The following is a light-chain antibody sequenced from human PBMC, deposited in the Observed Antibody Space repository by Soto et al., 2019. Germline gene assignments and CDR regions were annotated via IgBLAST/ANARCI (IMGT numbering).Light chain of an antibody. Sequence: DIQMTQSPSSLSASVGDRVSFTCQASQDISKFLNWYQHKPGQAPSLLIYDASKSQFWVPSRFSGSGSGTDFTFTISSLQPEDNATYYCQQYDNRPFTFGPGTKVDVK. CDR1: QDISKF. CDR2: DAS. CDR3: QQYDNRPFT. J-gene: IGKJ3*01. V-gene: IGKV1-33*01.